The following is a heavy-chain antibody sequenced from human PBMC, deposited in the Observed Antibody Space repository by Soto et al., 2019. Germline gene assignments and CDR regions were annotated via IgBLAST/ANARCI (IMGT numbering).Heavy chain of an antibody. CDR3: ARARPDSVGSSLVRRLDV. D-gene: IGHD3-10*01. Sequence: QVQLQESGPGLVKPSETLSLICIISGDSVTFGHYYWSWIRQPPGKGLEWIGHIFFTGATNYSPSLKSRVTMSVDSSKSQFSLNLTSVTAADSAIYFCARARPDSVGSSLVRRLDVWGHGTTVSVSS. CDR2: IFFTGAT. J-gene: IGHJ6*01. CDR1: GDSVTFGHYY. V-gene: IGHV4-61*01.